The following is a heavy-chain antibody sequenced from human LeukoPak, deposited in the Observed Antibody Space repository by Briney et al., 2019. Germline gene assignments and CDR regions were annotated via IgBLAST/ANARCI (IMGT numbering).Heavy chain of an antibody. V-gene: IGHV4-38-2*02. Sequence: SETLSLTCTVSGYSISSGYYWGWIRQPPGKGLEWIGSIYHSGSTYYNPSLKSRVTISVDTSKNQFSLKLSSVTAADTAVYYCARGGYYDFWSGYSGYWFDPWGQGTLVTVSS. CDR2: IYHSGST. CDR3: ARGGYYDFWSGYSGYWFDP. D-gene: IGHD3-3*01. J-gene: IGHJ5*02. CDR1: GYSISSGYY.